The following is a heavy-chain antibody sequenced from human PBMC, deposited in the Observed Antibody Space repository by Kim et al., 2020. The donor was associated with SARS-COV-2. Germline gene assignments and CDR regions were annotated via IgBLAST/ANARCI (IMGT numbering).Heavy chain of an antibody. D-gene: IGHD6-13*01. J-gene: IGHJ4*02. CDR2: IDSSGAT. Sequence: SETLSLTCTISGGSISSSTYSWNWFRQPPGDELEWIGGIDSSGATYYNPSLKGRLTLSVETSKNQFSLRPSSVTAADTAVFYCARHLSGSSWFDYWGQG. V-gene: IGHV4-39*01. CDR3: ARHLSGSSWFDY. CDR1: GGSISSSTYS.